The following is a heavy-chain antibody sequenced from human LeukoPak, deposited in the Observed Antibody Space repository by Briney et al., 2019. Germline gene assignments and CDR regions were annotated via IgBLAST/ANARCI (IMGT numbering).Heavy chain of an antibody. J-gene: IGHJ4*02. D-gene: IGHD3-22*01. V-gene: IGHV3-53*01. Sequence: PGGSLRLSCAASGFTVSSNYMSWVRQAPGKGLEWVSVIYSGGSTYYADSVKGRFTISRDNSKNTLYLQMNSLRAEDTAVYYCARVVYDSSGFFPPYYFDYWGQGTLVTVSS. CDR2: IYSGGST. CDR1: GFTVSSNY. CDR3: ARVVYDSSGFFPPYYFDY.